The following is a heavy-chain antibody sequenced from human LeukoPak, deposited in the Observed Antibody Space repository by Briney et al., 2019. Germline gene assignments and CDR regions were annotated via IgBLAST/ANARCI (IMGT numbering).Heavy chain of an antibody. CDR2: ISPNSSDT. V-gene: IGHV1-2*02. J-gene: IGHJ4*02. CDR1: GYTFSAYY. CDR3: ARRSGGFYFD. Sequence: ASVKVSCKPSGYTFSAYYLHWVRQAPGQGLEWMGWISPNSSDTIYAQNFQGRVTMTRDTSISTAYMELGRLTSDDTAIYYCARRSGGFYFDWGQGTLVTVSS. D-gene: IGHD3-10*01.